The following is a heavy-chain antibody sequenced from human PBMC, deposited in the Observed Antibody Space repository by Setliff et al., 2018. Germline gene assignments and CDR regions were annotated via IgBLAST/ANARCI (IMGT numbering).Heavy chain of an antibody. D-gene: IGHD6-6*01. V-gene: IGHV4-59*01. CDR1: GDSINNFY. CDR3: ARGQATSSRSSLVY. J-gene: IGHJ4*02. Sequence: NPSETLSLTCTVSGDSINNFYWTWIRQPPGKGLEWIGYIYHSGGTSYNPSLKSRVTISVDTSKNQFSLNLSSVTAADTAVYYCARGQATSSRSSLVYWGQGILVTVS. CDR2: IYHSGGT.